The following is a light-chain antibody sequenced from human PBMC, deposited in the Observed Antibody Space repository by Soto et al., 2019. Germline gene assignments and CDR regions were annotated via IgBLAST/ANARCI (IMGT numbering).Light chain of an antibody. CDR3: QQRRSLPLT. CDR1: QSVSSY. J-gene: IGKJ4*01. Sequence: EIVLTQSPATLSLSPGERATLSCRASQSVSSYLAWYQQKPGHVPRLLIYDASNMDTGIPARFSGSESGTDLPLTISGLGPEDFAVYYCQQRRSLPLTFGGGTKVDFK. V-gene: IGKV3-11*01. CDR2: DAS.